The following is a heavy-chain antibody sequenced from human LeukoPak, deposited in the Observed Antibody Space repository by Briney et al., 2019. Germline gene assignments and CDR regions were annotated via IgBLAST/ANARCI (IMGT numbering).Heavy chain of an antibody. V-gene: IGHV3-30-3*01. J-gene: IGHJ4*02. CDR1: GFTFSSYA. CDR2: ISYDGSNK. CDR3: ARGPYYDSSGYYPADADY. Sequence: PGGSLRLSCAASGFTFSSYAMHWVRQAPGKGLEWVAVISYDGSNKYYADSVKGRFTISRDNSKNTLYLQMNSLRAEDTAVYYCARGPYYDSSGYYPADADYWGQGTLVTVSS. D-gene: IGHD3-22*01.